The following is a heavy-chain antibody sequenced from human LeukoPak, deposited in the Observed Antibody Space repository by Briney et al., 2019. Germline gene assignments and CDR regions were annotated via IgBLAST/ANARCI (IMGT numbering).Heavy chain of an antibody. V-gene: IGHV1-3*01. D-gene: IGHD3-10*01. CDR1: GYTFTSYA. Sequence: ASVKVSCKASGYTFTSYAMHWVRQAPGQRLEWMGWINAGNGNTKYSQKFQGRVTITRDTPASTAYMELSSLRSEDTAVYYCARGGYYGSGSYYNVGYYGMDVWGKGTTVTVSS. CDR2: INAGNGNT. J-gene: IGHJ6*04. CDR3: ARGGYYGSGSYYNVGYYGMDV.